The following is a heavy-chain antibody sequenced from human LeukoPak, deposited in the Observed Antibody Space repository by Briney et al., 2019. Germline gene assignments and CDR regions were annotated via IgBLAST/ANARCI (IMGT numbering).Heavy chain of an antibody. D-gene: IGHD3-16*02. CDR3: ARTPIMITFGGVIEKGYYFDY. Sequence: ESGPTLLNPTQTLTLTCTSSGFSLSTSGMCVSWIRQPPGKALEWLALTDWDDDKYYSTFLKTRLTISKDTSKNQVVLTMTNMDPVDTATYYCARTPIMITFGGVIEKGYYFDYWGQGTLVTVSS. J-gene: IGHJ4*02. V-gene: IGHV2-70*01. CDR1: GFSLSTSGMC. CDR2: TDWDDDK.